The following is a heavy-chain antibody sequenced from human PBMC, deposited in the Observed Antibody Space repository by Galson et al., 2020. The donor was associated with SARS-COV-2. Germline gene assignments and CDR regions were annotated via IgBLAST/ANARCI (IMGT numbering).Heavy chain of an antibody. CDR3: AKDSKRWLVDGWYDP. CDR1: GFSFDDYA. V-gene: IGHV3-9*01. CDR2: ISWNGDIT. D-gene: IGHD2-15*01. Sequence: SLKISCAASGFSFDDYAMHWVRQSPGKGLEWVSGISWNGDITGYADSVKGRFTISRDNAKNSLYLQMNNLRAEDTALYYCAKDSKRWLVDGWYDPWGQGTLVTVS. J-gene: IGHJ5*02.